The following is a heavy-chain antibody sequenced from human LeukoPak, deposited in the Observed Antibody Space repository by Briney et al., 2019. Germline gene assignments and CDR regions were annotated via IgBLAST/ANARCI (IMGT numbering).Heavy chain of an antibody. CDR3: ARLDSSTSLDAFDI. Sequence: SETLSLTCSVSGGSMNRSSNSWGWIRQPPGKGLEWIGSIYYSGSTYYNPSLKSRVTISVDTSKKQFSLNLSSVTAADTAVYYCARLDSSTSLDAFDIWGQGTMVTVSS. D-gene: IGHD2-2*01. V-gene: IGHV4-39*01. CDR2: IYYSGST. J-gene: IGHJ3*02. CDR1: GGSMNRSSNS.